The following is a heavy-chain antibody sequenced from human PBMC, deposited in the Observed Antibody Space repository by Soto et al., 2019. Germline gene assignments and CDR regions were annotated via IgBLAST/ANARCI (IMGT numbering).Heavy chain of an antibody. CDR3: ARSSHKESWFDP. CDR1: GGSLNNFY. D-gene: IGHD6-19*01. V-gene: IGHV4-4*07. Sequence: PSETLSLTCSVSGGSLNNFYWNWIRQTAGKGLEWIGRIHASGNTNYNPSLESRATLSVDTSKNQFSLKVRSVTAADTAVYYCARSSHKESWFDPWGQGTLVTVSS. CDR2: IHASGNT. J-gene: IGHJ5*02.